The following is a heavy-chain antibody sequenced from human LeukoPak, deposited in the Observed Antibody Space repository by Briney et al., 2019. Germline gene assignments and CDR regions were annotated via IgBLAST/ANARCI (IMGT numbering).Heavy chain of an antibody. CDR3: ARDGAYCGGDCSGFYFDY. J-gene: IGHJ4*02. CDR2: ISSSSSYI. D-gene: IGHD2-21*02. Sequence: GGSLRPSCAASGFTFSSYSMNWVRQAPGKGLEWVSSISSSSSYIYYADSVKGRFTISRDNAKNSLYLQMNSLRAEDTAVYYCARDGAYCGGDCSGFYFDYWGQGTLVTVSS. CDR1: GFTFSSYS. V-gene: IGHV3-21*01.